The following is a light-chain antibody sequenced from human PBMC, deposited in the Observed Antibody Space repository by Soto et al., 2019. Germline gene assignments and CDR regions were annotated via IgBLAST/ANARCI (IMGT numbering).Light chain of an antibody. CDR2: GAS. J-gene: IGKJ5*01. Sequence: EIVLPQSPGTLSLTPGERATLSCRAIRNFDGTYSTWYQQKPGQAPRLLIYGASSRATGIPDRFSGSGSGADFTLTISRLEPEDFAVYYCQQYGSSPLITFGQGTRLEI. CDR3: QQYGSSPLIT. V-gene: IGKV3-20*01. CDR1: RNFDGTY.